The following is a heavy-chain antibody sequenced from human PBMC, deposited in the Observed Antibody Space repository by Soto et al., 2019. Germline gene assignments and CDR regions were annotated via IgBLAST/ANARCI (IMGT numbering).Heavy chain of an antibody. J-gene: IGHJ4*02. CDR3: ARDSTLADY. Sequence: GGSLRLSCAASGFTFSSYSMNWVRQAPGKGLEWVSYISSSSTIYYADSVKGRFTISRDNAKNSLYLQMNSLRAEDTAVYYCARDSTLADYWGQGTLVTVSS. D-gene: IGHD2-15*01. CDR1: GFTFSSYS. CDR2: ISSSSTI. V-gene: IGHV3-48*01.